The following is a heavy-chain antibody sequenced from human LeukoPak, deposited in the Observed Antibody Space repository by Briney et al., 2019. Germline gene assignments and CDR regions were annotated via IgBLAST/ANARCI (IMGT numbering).Heavy chain of an antibody. CDR2: IYSGGST. CDR1: GFTVSSNY. CDR3: ARRAASGRYFDY. D-gene: IGHD6-13*01. Sequence: QSGGSLRLSCAASGFTVSSNYMSWVRQAPGKGLEWVSVIYSGGSTYYADSVKGRFTISRDNAGNSLYLQMSSLRAEDTAVYYCARRAASGRYFDYWGQGTPVTVSS. V-gene: IGHV3-53*01. J-gene: IGHJ4*02.